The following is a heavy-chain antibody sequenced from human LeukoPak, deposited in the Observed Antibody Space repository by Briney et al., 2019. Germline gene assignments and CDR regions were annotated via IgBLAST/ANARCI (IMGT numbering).Heavy chain of an antibody. CDR2: ISAYNGNT. J-gene: IGHJ5*02. V-gene: IGHV1-18*01. Sequence: ASVKVSCKASGYTFTSYGISWVRQAPGQGLEWMGWISAYNGNTNYAQKLQGRVTMTTDTSTSTAYMELRSLRSDDTAVYYCAGDRVPDSTYYYGSGAPNWFDPWGQGTLVTVSS. CDR1: GYTFTSYG. D-gene: IGHD3-10*01. CDR3: AGDRVPDSTYYYGSGAPNWFDP.